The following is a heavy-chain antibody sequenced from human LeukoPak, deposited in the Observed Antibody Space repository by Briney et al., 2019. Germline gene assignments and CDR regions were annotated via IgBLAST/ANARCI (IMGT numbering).Heavy chain of an antibody. J-gene: IGHJ4*02. CDR1: GGSFSGYY. D-gene: IGHD4-23*01. Sequence: SETLSLTCAVYGGSFSGYYWSWIRQPPGKGLEWIGEINHSGSTNYNPSLKSRVTISVDTSKNQFSLKLSSVTAADTAVYYCARDWKTVVTLSWIFDYWGQGTLVTVSS. V-gene: IGHV4-34*01. CDR2: INHSGST. CDR3: ARDWKTVVTLSWIFDY.